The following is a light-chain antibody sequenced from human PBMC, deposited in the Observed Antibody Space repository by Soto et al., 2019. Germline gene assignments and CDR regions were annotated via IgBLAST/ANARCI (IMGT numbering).Light chain of an antibody. CDR2: KAS. CDR3: QQCNSSQRS. V-gene: IGKV1-5*03. Sequence: DIQMTQSPSTLSASVGDRGTITCRSSHRISDWLAWYQQKPGKAPKLLIYKASTLESGVPSRFSGSGSGTDFTLTISSLQPDDFATYYCQQCNSSQRSFGQGTKVDIK. CDR1: HRISDW. J-gene: IGKJ1*01.